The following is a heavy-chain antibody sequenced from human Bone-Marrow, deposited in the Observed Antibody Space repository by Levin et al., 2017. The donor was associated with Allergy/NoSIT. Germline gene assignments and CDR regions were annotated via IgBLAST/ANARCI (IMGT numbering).Heavy chain of an antibody. CDR1: GFTVSTNY. Sequence: PAGGSLRLSCAVSGFTVSTNYMNWVRQAPGKGLEWVSVIYSGGSTYYADSVKGRFTVSRDNSKNTLYLQMNSLRADDTAVYYCARGEGVVPAAGGAFDFWGQGTMVTVSS. D-gene: IGHD2-2*01. V-gene: IGHV3-53*01. J-gene: IGHJ3*01. CDR2: IYSGGST. CDR3: ARGEGVVPAAGGAFDF.